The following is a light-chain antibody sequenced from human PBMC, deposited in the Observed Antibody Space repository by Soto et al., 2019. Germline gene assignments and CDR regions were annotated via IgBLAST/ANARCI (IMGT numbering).Light chain of an antibody. CDR2: KAS. Sequence: DIQMTQSPSTLSASVRDRVTITCRASQTISSWLAWFQQRPGRAPKFLIYKASSLKSGVPSMFSGSGAGTECTLTISSLQPDDFATYYCQHYNSYSEAFGQGTQVDI. CDR1: QTISSW. V-gene: IGKV1-5*03. CDR3: QHYNSYSEA. J-gene: IGKJ1*01.